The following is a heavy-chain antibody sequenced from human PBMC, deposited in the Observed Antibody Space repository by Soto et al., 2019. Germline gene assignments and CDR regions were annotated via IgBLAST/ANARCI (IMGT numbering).Heavy chain of an antibody. J-gene: IGHJ6*03. CDR2: INPKSGGT. Sequence: ASVKVSCKASGYSFTDYHIHWVRQAPGQGLEWLGRINPKSGGTSTAQKFQGWVTMTTDTSISTASMELTRLTSDDTAIYYCERGDYSDCSNGVCSFLFIQEMDAWG. D-gene: IGHD2-8*01. CDR3: ERGDYSDCSNGVCSFLFIQEMDA. V-gene: IGHV1-2*04. CDR1: GYSFTDYH.